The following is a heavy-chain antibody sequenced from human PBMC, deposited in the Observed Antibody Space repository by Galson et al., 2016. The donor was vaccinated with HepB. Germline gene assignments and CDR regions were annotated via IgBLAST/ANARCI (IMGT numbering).Heavy chain of an antibody. D-gene: IGHD4-17*01. CDR1: GFSFRGHS. CDR3: ARQFRDFGDYLDF. J-gene: IGHJ4*02. V-gene: IGHV3-48*04. CDR2: IDSSSETK. Sequence: SLRLSCAASGFSFRGHSMNWVRQAPGKGLEWVSYIDSSSETKHYADSVKGRFTISRDNAKNSLYLQMDSLRAEDTAVYFCARQFRDFGDYLDFWGQGTLVTVSS.